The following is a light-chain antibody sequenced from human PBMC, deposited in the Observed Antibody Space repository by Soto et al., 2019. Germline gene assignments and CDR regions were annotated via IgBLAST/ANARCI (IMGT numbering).Light chain of an antibody. V-gene: IGKV1-39*01. CDR1: QGISSY. J-gene: IGKJ1*01. CDR3: QQSYSTPWT. CDR2: AAS. Sequence: IRMTQSPSSFSASTGDRVTITCRASQGISSYLNWYQQKPGKAPKLLIYAASSLQSGVPSRFSGSGSGTDFTLTISSLQPEDFATYYCQQSYSTPWTFGQGTKVDI.